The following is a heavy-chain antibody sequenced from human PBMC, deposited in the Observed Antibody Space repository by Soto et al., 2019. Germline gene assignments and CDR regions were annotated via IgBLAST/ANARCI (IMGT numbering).Heavy chain of an antibody. CDR3: ARLIGSSSWFDL. J-gene: IGHJ5*02. CDR2: ISPDDSDT. Sequence: PGESLKISCKVSGYSFTTNWIAWVRQRPGKGLEWMGSISPDDSDTRYSPSFQGQVTISVDKAVTTAYLQWSSLKASDSAMYYCARLIGSSSWFDLWGQGALVTVSS. V-gene: IGHV5-51*01. D-gene: IGHD2-2*01. CDR1: GYSFTTNW.